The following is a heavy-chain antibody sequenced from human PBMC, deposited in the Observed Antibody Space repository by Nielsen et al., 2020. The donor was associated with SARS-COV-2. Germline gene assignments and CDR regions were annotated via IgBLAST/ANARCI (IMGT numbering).Heavy chain of an antibody. D-gene: IGHD3-10*01. CDR2: IYYRGAT. Sequence: WIRQPPGKGLEWIRYIYYRGATEYNPSLKSRVTISEDTSKNQFSLKLNSVTAADTAVYYCARGDIRGSGNYYPNKLLDYWGQGILVTVSS. CDR3: ARGDIRGSGNYYPNKLLDY. J-gene: IGHJ4*02. V-gene: IGHV4-59*01.